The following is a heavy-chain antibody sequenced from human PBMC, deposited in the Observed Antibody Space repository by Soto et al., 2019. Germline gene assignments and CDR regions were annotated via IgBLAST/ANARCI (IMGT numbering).Heavy chain of an antibody. CDR1: GYTFTSYD. D-gene: IGHD2-2*01. CDR3: ARGQGFVVVPAASYYYMDV. CDR2: MNPNSGNT. J-gene: IGHJ6*03. Sequence: QVQLVQSGAAVKKPGASVKVSCKASGYTFTSYDINWVRQATGQGLEWMGWMNPNSGNTGYAQKFQGRVTMTRNTSISTAYMELSSLRSEDTAVYYCARGQGFVVVPAASYYYMDVWGKGTTVTVSS. V-gene: IGHV1-8*01.